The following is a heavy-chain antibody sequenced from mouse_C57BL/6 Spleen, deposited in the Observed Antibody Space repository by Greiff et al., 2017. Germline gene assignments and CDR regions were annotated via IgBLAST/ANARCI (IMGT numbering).Heavy chain of an antibody. CDR1: GYSITSGYY. D-gene: IGHD1-1*01. J-gene: IGHJ1*03. Sequence: ESGPGLVNPSQSLSLTCSVTGYSITSGYYWNWIRQFPGNKLEWMGYISYDGSNNYNPSLKNRISITRDTSKNQFFLKLNSVTTEDTATYECARSSPWYFDVWGTGTTGTVSS. CDR3: ARSSPWYFDV. V-gene: IGHV3-6*01. CDR2: ISYDGSN.